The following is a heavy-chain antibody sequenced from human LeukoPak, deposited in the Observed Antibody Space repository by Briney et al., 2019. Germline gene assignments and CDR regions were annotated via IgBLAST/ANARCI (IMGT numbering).Heavy chain of an antibody. D-gene: IGHD3-22*01. CDR3: ATVPKYVYDSSGYYGY. CDR1: GGTFSSYA. V-gene: IGHV1-24*01. J-gene: IGHJ4*02. Sequence: GASVKVSCKASGGTFSSYAISWVRQAPGKGLEWMGGFDPEDGETIYAQKFQGRVTMTEDTSTDTAYMELSSLRSEDTALYYCATVPKYVYDSSGYYGYWGQGTLVTVSS. CDR2: FDPEDGET.